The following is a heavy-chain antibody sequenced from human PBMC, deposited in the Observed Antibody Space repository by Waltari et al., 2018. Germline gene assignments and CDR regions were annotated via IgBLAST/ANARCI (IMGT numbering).Heavy chain of an antibody. CDR3: AREGGSYSGFAAFDI. CDR2: INPNSGGT. D-gene: IGHD1-26*01. CDR1: GYTFTGYY. V-gene: IGHV1-2*02. Sequence: QVQLVQSGAEVKKPGASVKVSCKASGYTFTGYYMHWVRQAPGQGLEWMGWINPNSGGTNYAQKFQGRVTMTRYTSISTAYMELSRLRSDDTAVYYCAREGGSYSGFAAFDIWGQGTMVTVSS. J-gene: IGHJ3*02.